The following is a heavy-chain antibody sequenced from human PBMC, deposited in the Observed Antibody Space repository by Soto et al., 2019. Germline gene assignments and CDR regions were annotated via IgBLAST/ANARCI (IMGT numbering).Heavy chain of an antibody. Sequence: ASVKVSCKASGYTFTSYDINWVRQATGQGLEWMGWMNPNSGNTGYAQKFQGRVTMTRNTSISTAYMELSSLRSEDTAVYYCARARRYFDWLLEITTAEYFQHWGQGTLVTVSS. J-gene: IGHJ1*01. CDR3: ARARRYFDWLLEITTAEYFQH. CDR1: GYTFTSYD. D-gene: IGHD3-9*01. CDR2: MNPNSGNT. V-gene: IGHV1-8*01.